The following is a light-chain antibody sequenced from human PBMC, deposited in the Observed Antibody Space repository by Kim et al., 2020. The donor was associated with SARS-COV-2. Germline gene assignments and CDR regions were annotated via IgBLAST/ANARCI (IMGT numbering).Light chain of an antibody. CDR2: HAF. Sequence: EIVMTHSPATLSLSPGERATLSCTASQSIGTDLAWYQQKPGQAPRLLIYHAFTRATGIPARISGSGSWTEFTLTISSLQSEDFAVYYCQQYNDWPLTFGGETKLEI. V-gene: IGKV3D-15*01. CDR3: QQYNDWPLT. CDR1: QSIGTD. J-gene: IGKJ4*01.